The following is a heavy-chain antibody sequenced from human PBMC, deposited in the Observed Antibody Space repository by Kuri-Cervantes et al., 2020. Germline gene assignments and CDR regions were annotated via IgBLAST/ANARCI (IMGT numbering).Heavy chain of an antibody. V-gene: IGHV3-66*02. CDR3: ASLGIAVAGTSV. CDR1: GFTVSSNY. CDR2: IYSGGST. J-gene: IGHJ4*02. D-gene: IGHD6-19*01. Sequence: GGSLRLSFAASGFTVSSNYMSWFRQAPGKGLEWVSVIYSGGSTYYADSVKGRFTISRDNSKNTLYLQMNSLRAEDTAVYYCASLGIAVAGTSVWGQGTLVTVSS.